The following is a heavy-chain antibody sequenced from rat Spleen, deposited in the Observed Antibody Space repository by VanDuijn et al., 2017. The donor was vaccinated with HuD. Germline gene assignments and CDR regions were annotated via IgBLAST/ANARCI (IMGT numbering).Heavy chain of an antibody. Sequence: EVQLVESGGGLVQPGRSLKLSCAASGFTFSNYGMAWVRQTPTKGLEWVATIGNKGSITYYPDSVKGRFTISRDNAKNTLYLQMDSLGSGDTATYYCTTGITLVWGRGVMVTVSS. CDR3: TTGITLV. D-gene: IGHD1-2*01. V-gene: IGHV5-20*01. CDR2: IGNKGSIT. CDR1: GFTFSNYG. J-gene: IGHJ2*01.